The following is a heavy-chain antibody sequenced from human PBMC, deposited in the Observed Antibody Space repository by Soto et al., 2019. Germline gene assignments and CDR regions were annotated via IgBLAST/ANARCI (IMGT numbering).Heavy chain of an antibody. J-gene: IGHJ6*02. CDR3: AKETGYSYGFQPNALDV. V-gene: IGHV3-23*01. CDR1: GFTFSRYA. D-gene: IGHD5-18*01. CDR2: ISSRGDRT. Sequence: RGSLRLSCAGSGFTFSRYAMNWVRQAPGKGLEWVSIISSRGDRTSYAESVKGRFTISRDDSKNTLFLHMNSLGAEDTAVYYCAKETGYSYGFQPNALDVWGQGTTVTGSS.